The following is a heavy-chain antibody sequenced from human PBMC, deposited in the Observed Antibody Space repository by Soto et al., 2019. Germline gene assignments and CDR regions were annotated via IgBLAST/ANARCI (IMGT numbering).Heavy chain of an antibody. V-gene: IGHV1-69*13. CDR1: GGTFSSYA. CDR3: ERVRSGYYPTYNWFDP. CDR2: IIPIFGTA. J-gene: IGHJ5*02. Sequence: GASVKVSCKASGGTFSSYAISWVRQAPGQGLEWMGGIIPIFGTANYAQKFQGRVTITADESTSTAYMELSSLRSEDTAVYYCERVRSGYYPTYNWFDPWGQGTLVNVSS. D-gene: IGHD3-3*01.